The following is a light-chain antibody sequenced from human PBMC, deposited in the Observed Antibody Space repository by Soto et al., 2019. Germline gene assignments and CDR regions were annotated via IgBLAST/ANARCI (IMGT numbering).Light chain of an antibody. V-gene: IGKV1-5*03. CDR3: HQYYTYPQT. CDR1: QSISGW. CDR2: EAS. Sequence: DIQMTQSPSTLSASVGDRVTITCRASQSISGWLAWYQQKPGKAPKFLIYEASTLQSGVPSRFSGSGSGTEFTLTISSLEPDDFATYYCHQYYTYPQTFGQGTKVEVK. J-gene: IGKJ1*01.